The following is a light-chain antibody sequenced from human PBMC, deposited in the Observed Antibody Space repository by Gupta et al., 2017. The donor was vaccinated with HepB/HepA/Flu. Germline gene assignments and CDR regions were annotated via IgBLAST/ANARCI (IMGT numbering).Light chain of an antibody. CDR2: DAS. J-gene: IGKJ3*01. CDR1: QSVSSY. CDR3: QQRSNWPHST. Sequence: EIVLTQSPATLSLSPRERATLSCRASQSVSSYLAWYQQKPGQAPRLLIYDASNRATGIPARFSGSGSGTDFTLTISSREPEDFAVYYCQQRSNWPHSTFGPGTKVDIK. V-gene: IGKV3-11*01.